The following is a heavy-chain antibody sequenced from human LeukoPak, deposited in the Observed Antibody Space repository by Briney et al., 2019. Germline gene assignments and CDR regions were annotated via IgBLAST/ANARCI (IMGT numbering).Heavy chain of an antibody. J-gene: IGHJ5*02. CDR3: ARAVVRGPVGPQFDP. V-gene: IGHV4-59*08. D-gene: IGHD3-10*01. Sequence: SETLSLTCTVSGDSLSSSYWSWIRQSPGKGLEWIGYLHHNGGTNDNPSLKSRATISVDTSQNKFFLTMTSVTAADSAVYYCARAVVRGPVGPQFDPWGQGILVTVSS. CDR2: LHHNGGT. CDR1: GDSLSSSY.